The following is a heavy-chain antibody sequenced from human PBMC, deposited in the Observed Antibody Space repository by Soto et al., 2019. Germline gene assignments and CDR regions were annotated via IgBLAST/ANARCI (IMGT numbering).Heavy chain of an antibody. V-gene: IGHV1-18*01. CDR2: ISGKNGDT. Sequence: QVQLVQSGAEVKKPGASVKVSCKASGFTFTSYGISWVRQAPGQGREWMGWISGKNGDTNFAQKFQGRVTLTADTSTGTFSMKRRGLRSDDTAIYYGARDLGVDMVSTSSGAGGGSRDYWGQGTLVTVSS. CDR3: ARDLGVDMVSTSSGAGGGSRDY. D-gene: IGHD5-12*01. CDR1: GFTFTSYG. J-gene: IGHJ1*01.